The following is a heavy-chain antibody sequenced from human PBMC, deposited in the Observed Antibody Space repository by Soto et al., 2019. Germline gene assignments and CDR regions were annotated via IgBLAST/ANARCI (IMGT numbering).Heavy chain of an antibody. J-gene: IGHJ4*02. CDR3: ARDASGSSSSVDY. D-gene: IGHD6-6*01. V-gene: IGHV1-69*01. Sequence: QVQLVQSGAKVKKPGSSEKVSCKASGGTFSSYAISWVRQAPGQGLEWMGGIIPIFGTANYAQKFQGRVTITADESTSTAYMELSILRSEDTAVYYCARDASGSSSSVDYWGQGTLVTVSS. CDR2: IIPIFGTA. CDR1: GGTFSSYA.